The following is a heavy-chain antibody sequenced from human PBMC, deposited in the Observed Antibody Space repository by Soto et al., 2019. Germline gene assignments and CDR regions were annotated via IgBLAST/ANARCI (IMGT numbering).Heavy chain of an antibody. CDR2: ISAHNGNT. Sequence: QVHLVQSGAEVKKPGASVKVSCKGSGYTFTSYGITWVRQAPGQGLEWMGWISAHNGNTNYAQKLQGRVTMTRNTSISTAYRELSSLRSEDTAVYYCARERTRGFDPWGQGTLVTVSS. CDR3: ARERTRGFDP. J-gene: IGHJ5*02. CDR1: GYTFTSYG. V-gene: IGHV1-18*01.